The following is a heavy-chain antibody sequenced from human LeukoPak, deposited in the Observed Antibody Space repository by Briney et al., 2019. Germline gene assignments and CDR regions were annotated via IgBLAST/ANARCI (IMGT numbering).Heavy chain of an antibody. J-gene: IGHJ3*02. CDR3: GRDPSRSWYGDAFDI. CDR2: IYYSGST. V-gene: IGHV4-31*03. Sequence: SQTLSLTCTVSGGSISSGGYYWSWIRQHPGKGLEWIGYIYYSGSTYYNPSLKSRVTISVDTSKNQFSLKLSSVTAADTAASCCGRDPSRSWYGDAFDIWGQGKTVTVSS. D-gene: IGHD6-13*01. CDR1: GGSISSGGYY.